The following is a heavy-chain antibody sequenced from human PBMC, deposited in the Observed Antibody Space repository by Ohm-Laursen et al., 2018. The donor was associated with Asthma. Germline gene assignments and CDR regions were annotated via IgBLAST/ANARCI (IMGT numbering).Heavy chain of an antibody. J-gene: IGHJ6*02. CDR3: ARGGYSYGHYTYYYYGMDV. V-gene: IGHV1-69*01. D-gene: IGHD5-18*01. Sequence: VSSVKVSCKASGGTFSSYAISWVRQAPGQGLEWVGGVNSVFGTANYAQKFQGRVTITADESTSTAYMELSSLRSEDTAVYYCARGGYSYGHYTYYYYGMDVWGQGTTVTVSS. CDR2: VNSVFGTA. CDR1: GGTFSSYA.